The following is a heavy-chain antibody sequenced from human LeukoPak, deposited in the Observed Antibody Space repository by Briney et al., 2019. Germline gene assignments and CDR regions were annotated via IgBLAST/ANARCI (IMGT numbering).Heavy chain of an antibody. Sequence: SVKVSCKASGGTFSSYAISWVRQAPEQGLEWMGGIIPIFGTANYAQKFQGRVTITADESTSTAYMELSSLRSEDTAVYYCARPDIVVVPAAIDAYYYYYYFMDVWGKGITVSVSS. CDR2: IIPIFGTA. CDR3: ARPDIVVVPAAIDAYYYYYYFMDV. V-gene: IGHV1-69*13. CDR1: GGTFSSYA. D-gene: IGHD2-2*01. J-gene: IGHJ6*03.